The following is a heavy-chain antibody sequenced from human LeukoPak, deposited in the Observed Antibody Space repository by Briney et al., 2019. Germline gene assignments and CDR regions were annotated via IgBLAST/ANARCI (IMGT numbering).Heavy chain of an antibody. CDR2: VYTSGRT. V-gene: IGHV4-61*02. CDR3: ARQIVVFSYFDL. J-gene: IGHJ2*01. Sequence: PSQTLSLTCTVSRGSISSAGYYWSWIRQPAGKGLEWIGRVYTSGRTNYIPSLKSRVTISLDTSNKQFSLKLSSVTAADTAVYYCARQIVVFSYFDLWGRGTLVTVSS. D-gene: IGHD3-16*02. CDR1: RGSISSAGYY.